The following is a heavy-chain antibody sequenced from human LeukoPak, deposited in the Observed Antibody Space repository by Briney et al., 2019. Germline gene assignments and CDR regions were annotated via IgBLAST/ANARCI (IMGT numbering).Heavy chain of an antibody. V-gene: IGHV1-18*01. CDR2: ISAYNGNT. CDR1: GYTFTSYG. CDR3: ARDGVNYDFWSGYPVC. D-gene: IGHD3-3*01. Sequence: GASVKVSCKASGYTFTSYGISWVRQAPGQGLEWMGWISAYNGNTSYAQKLQGRVTMTTDTSTSTAYMELRSLRSDDTAVYYCARDGVNYDFWSGYPVCWGQGTLVTVSS. J-gene: IGHJ4*02.